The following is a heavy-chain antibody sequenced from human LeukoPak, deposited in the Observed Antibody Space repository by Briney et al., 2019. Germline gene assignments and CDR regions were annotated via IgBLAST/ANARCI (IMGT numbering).Heavy chain of an antibody. CDR2: ITYDGTNK. CDR1: GFTFSNYG. D-gene: IGHD2-21*02. Sequence: GGSLRLSRAASGFTFSNYGMHWVRQAPGKGLEWVAIITYDGTNKYYGDSVKGRFTISRDNSKNTLYLQVNSLRAEDTAVYYCAKTPQPYCGGDCSHFDYWGQGTLVTVSS. J-gene: IGHJ4*02. V-gene: IGHV3-30*18. CDR3: AKTPQPYCGGDCSHFDY.